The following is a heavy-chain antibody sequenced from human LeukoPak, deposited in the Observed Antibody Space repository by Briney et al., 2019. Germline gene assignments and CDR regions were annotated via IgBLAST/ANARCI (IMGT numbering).Heavy chain of an antibody. D-gene: IGHD3-10*01. CDR3: ARSDALTYYPNSANPPDF. V-gene: IGHV3-11*03. CDR2: ISSSSSFA. J-gene: IGHJ4*01. CDR1: GFTFSDYF. Sequence: GGSLRLSCAASGFTFSDYFMTWIRQAPGKGLEWVSYISSSSSFANYADSVKGRFIISRDNAKNSVSLQMNSLRVEDTAMYYCARSDALTYYPNSANPPDFWGQGTLVTVSS.